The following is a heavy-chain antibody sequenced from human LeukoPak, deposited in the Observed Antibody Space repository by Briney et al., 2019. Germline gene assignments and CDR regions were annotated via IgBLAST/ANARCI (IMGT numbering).Heavy chain of an antibody. CDR1: GGSISSGSYY. D-gene: IGHD3-9*01. CDR2: IYTSGST. Sequence: SQTLSLTCTVSGGSISSGSYYWSWIRQPPGKGLEWVGPIYTSGSTNYNPSLKSRVTISVDTSKNQFSLKLSSVTAADTAVYYCAREQRMYYDILSGYYHPNYLDYWGQGTLVTLSS. CDR3: AREQRMYYDILSGYYHPNYLDY. J-gene: IGHJ4*02. V-gene: IGHV4-61*02.